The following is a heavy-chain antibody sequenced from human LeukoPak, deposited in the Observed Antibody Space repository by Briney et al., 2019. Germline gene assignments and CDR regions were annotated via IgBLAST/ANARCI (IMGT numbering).Heavy chain of an antibody. D-gene: IGHD2-2*01. CDR1: GYSISSGYY. Sequence: SETLSLTCAVYGYSISSGYYWGWIRQPAGKGLEWIGSIYHSGSTYYNPSLKSRVTISVDTSKNQFSLKLSSVTAADTAVYYCARHFIVVVPVDWFDPWGQGTLVTVSS. J-gene: IGHJ5*02. V-gene: IGHV4-38-2*01. CDR3: ARHFIVVVPVDWFDP. CDR2: IYHSGST.